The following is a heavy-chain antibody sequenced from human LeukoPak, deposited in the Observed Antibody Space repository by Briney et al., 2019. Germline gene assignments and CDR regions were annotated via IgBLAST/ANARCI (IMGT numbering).Heavy chain of an antibody. CDR1: GGSISSSSYY. CDR3: ARGIIAAAGRSSWFDP. Sequence: SETLSLTCTVSGGSISSSSYYWGWIRQPPGKGLEWIGSIYYSGSTYYNPSLKSRVTISVDTSKNQFSLKLSSVTAADTAVYYCARGIIAAAGRSSWFDPWGQGTLVTVSS. J-gene: IGHJ5*02. CDR2: IYYSGST. V-gene: IGHV4-39*07. D-gene: IGHD6-13*01.